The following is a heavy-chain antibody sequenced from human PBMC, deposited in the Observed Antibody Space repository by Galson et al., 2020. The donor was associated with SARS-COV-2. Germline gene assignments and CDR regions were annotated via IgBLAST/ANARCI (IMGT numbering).Heavy chain of an antibody. CDR2: ISANNGKT. J-gene: IGHJ6*02. V-gene: IGHV1-18*01. CDR3: ARVKGTYYYDSSGYYPRNYYYYGMDV. CDR1: GYTFTSYG. Sequence: ASVKVSCKTSGYTFTSYGISWVRQAPGQGLEWMGWISANNGKTNYAQKLQGRVTMTTDTSTSTAYMELRSLRSDDTAVYYCARVKGTYYYDSSGYYPRNYYYYGMDVWGQGTTVTVSS. D-gene: IGHD3-22*01.